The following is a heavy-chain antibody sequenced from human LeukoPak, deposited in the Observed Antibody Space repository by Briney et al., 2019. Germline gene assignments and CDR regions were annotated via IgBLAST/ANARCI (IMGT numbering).Heavy chain of an antibody. CDR1: GFTFSSYW. J-gene: IGHJ3*02. V-gene: IGHV3-74*01. CDR3: ARERDPDSDAFDI. CDR2: INSDRSST. Sequence: GGSLRLSCAASGFTFSSYWMHWVRQAPGKGLVWVSRINSDRSSTSYADSVKGRFTISRDNAKNTLYLQMNSLRAEDTAVYYCARERDPDSDAFDIWGQGTMVTVSS.